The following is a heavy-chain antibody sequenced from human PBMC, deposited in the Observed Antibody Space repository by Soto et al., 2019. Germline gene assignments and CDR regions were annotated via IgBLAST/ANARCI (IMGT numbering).Heavy chain of an antibody. CDR3: ASGGYCSGGSCYPTVDY. J-gene: IGHJ4*02. Sequence: SETLSLTCTLSGGSISSYYWSWIRQPPGKGLEWIGYIYYSGSTNYNPSLKSRDTKSVDTSKKQLSLKLSSVTAADTAVYYCASGGYCSGGSCYPTVDYWGQGTLVTVSS. V-gene: IGHV4-59*01. CDR1: GGSISSYY. D-gene: IGHD2-15*01. CDR2: IYYSGST.